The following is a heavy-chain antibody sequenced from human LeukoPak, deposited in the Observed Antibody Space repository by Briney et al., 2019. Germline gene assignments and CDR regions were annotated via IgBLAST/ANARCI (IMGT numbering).Heavy chain of an antibody. V-gene: IGHV3-48*01. Sequence: GGSLRLSCAASGFSFSSFSMNWVRQAPGKGLEWVSYISSSSSTIYYADSAKGRFTISRDNGKNSLFLHMNSLTAEDTAVYYCARDYGGDFDYWGQGTLVAVSS. CDR2: ISSSSSTI. CDR3: ARDYGGDFDY. J-gene: IGHJ4*02. CDR1: GFSFSSFS. D-gene: IGHD2-21*01.